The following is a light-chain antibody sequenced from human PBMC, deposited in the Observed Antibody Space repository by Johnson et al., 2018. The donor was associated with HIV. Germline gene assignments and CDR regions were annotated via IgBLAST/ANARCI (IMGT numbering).Light chain of an antibody. CDR3: GTWDSRLSAGHV. Sequence: QSVLTQPPSVSAAPGQKVTISCSGSNSNIGNNYVSWYQQLPGTAPKLLIYENNKRPSGIPDRFSGSKSGPSATLGIAGLQTGDEADYYCGTWDSRLSAGHVFGTGTKVTVL. V-gene: IGLV1-51*02. J-gene: IGLJ1*01. CDR1: NSNIGNNY. CDR2: ENN.